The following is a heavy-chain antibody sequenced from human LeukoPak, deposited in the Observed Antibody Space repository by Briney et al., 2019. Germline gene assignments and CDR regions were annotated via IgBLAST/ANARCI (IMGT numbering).Heavy chain of an antibody. Sequence: GGSLRLSCAASGFTFSSYGMHWVRQAPGKGLEWVAVISYDGSSKYYADSVKGRFTISRDNSKNTLYLQMNSLRAEDTAVYYCAKPGSEWEYGGNEVYFDYWGQGTLVTVSS. J-gene: IGHJ4*02. CDR1: GFTFSSYG. D-gene: IGHD4-23*01. V-gene: IGHV3-30*18. CDR3: AKPGSEWEYGGNEVYFDY. CDR2: ISYDGSSK.